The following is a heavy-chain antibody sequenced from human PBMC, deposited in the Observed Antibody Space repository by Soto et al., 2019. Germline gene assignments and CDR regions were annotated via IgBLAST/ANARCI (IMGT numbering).Heavy chain of an antibody. CDR1: GYTFTSYG. CDR2: ISAYNGNT. D-gene: IGHD3-9*01. CDR3: ARDLGNTYYDILTGEKTDY. J-gene: IGHJ4*02. V-gene: IGHV1-18*01. Sequence: ASVKVSCKASGYTFTSYGISWVRQAPGQGLEWMGWISAYNGNTNYAQKLQGRVTMTTDTSTSTAYMELSSLRSEDTAVYYCARDLGNTYYDILTGEKTDYWGQGTLVTVSS.